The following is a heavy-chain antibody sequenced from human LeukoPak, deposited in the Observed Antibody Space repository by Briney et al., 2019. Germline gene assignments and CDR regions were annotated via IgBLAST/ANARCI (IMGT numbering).Heavy chain of an antibody. V-gene: IGHV1-2*02. CDR1: GYTFTGYY. Sequence: GASVKVSCKASGYTFTGYYTHWVRQAPGQGLEWMGWINPNSGGTNYAQKFQGRVTMTRDTSISTAYMELSRLRSDDTAVYYCARDGYSSGWYDWSWGQGTLVTVSS. D-gene: IGHD6-19*01. CDR2: INPNSGGT. CDR3: ARDGYSSGWYDWS. J-gene: IGHJ5*02.